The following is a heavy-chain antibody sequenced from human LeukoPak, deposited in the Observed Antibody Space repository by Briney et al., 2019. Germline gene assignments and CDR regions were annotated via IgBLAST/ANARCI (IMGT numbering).Heavy chain of an antibody. D-gene: IGHD1-14*01. CDR1: GGTFSNCA. CDR2: IIPIFGTA. V-gene: IGHV1-69*13. CDR3: ASRPDLNWFDP. Sequence: SVKVSCKASGGTFSNCAVTWVRQAPGQGLEWMGGIIPIFGTANYAQKFQGRVTITADESTSTAYMELSSLRSEDTAVYYCASRPDLNWFDPWGQGTLVTVSS. J-gene: IGHJ5*02.